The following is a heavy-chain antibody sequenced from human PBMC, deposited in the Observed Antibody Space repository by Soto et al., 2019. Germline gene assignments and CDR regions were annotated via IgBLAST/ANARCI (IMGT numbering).Heavy chain of an antibody. CDR1: GGSFRGDY. J-gene: IGHJ4*02. CDR3: ARWFAVTPYYFDS. V-gene: IGHV4-34*01. Sequence: QVQLQQWGAGLLKPSETLSLTCAGYGGSFRGDYWSWIRQPPGKGLEWFGEINHSGSTNYKPSLKSRVTISVDTSKNQFSLKLRSVTAADSAVSYCARWFAVTPYYFDSWGQGTLVTVSS. CDR2: INHSGST. D-gene: IGHD4-17*01.